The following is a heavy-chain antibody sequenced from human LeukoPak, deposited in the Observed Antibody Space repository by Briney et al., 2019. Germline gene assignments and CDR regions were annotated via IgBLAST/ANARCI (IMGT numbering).Heavy chain of an antibody. CDR2: IYYSGST. J-gene: IGHJ4*02. D-gene: IGHD3-22*01. Sequence: SETLSLTCTVSGGSISSSSYYWGWIRQPPGKGLEWIGSIYYSGSTYYNPSLKSRVTISVDTSKNQFSLKLSSVTAADTAVYYCARDRALYDSSGYDAYWGQETLVTVSS. CDR1: GGSISSSSYY. V-gene: IGHV4-39*07. CDR3: ARDRALYDSSGYDAY.